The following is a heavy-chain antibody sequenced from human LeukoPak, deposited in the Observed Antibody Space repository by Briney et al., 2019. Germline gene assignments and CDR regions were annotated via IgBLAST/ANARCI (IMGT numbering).Heavy chain of an antibody. D-gene: IGHD2-2*01. CDR2: IYHSGST. V-gene: IGHV4-30-2*01. J-gene: IGHJ4*02. CDR1: GGSISSGGYY. CDR3: ARFLGYCSSTSCYGWDLETHYFHY. Sequence: PSQTLSLTCTVSGGSISSGGYYWSWIRQPPGKGLEWIGYIYHSGSTYYNPSLKSRVTISVDRSKNQFSLKLSSVTAADTAVYYCARFLGYCSSTSCYGWDLETHYFHYWGQGTLVTVSS.